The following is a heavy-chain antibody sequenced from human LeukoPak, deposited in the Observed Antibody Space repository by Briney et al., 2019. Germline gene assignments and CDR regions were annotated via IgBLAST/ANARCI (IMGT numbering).Heavy chain of an antibody. Sequence: SETLSLTCTVSGGSISSSSYYWGWIRQPPGKGLEWIGSIYYSGSTYYNPSLKSRVTISVDTSKNQFSLKLSSVTAADTAVYYCARGPRPRFFDYWGQGTLVTVSS. V-gene: IGHV4-39*07. CDR3: ARGPRPRFFDY. CDR2: IYYSGST. D-gene: IGHD4-17*01. J-gene: IGHJ4*02. CDR1: GGSISSSSYY.